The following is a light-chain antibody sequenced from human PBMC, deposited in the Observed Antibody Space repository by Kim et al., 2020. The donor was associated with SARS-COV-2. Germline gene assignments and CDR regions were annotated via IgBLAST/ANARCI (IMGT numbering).Light chain of an antibody. CDR3: QSYDNNNPFI. CDR2: EDS. V-gene: IGLV6-57*03. J-gene: IGLJ1*01. CDR1: SGSVASNY. Sequence: KTVNISCTRSSGSVASNYVHWYQQRPGSAPTTIIYEDSRRPSGVPDRFSGSIDPSSNSASLTISGLTAEDEADYYCQSYDNNNPFIFGAGTKVTVL.